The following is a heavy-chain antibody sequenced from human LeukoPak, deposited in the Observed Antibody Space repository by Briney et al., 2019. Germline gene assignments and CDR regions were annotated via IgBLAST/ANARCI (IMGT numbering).Heavy chain of an antibody. CDR2: IYYSGST. J-gene: IGHJ3*02. V-gene: IGHV4-59*08. Sequence: KSSETLSLTCTVSGGSISSYYWSWIRQPPGKGLEWIGYIYYSGSTNYNPFLKSRVTISVDTSKNQFSLKLSSVTAADTAVYYCARGIAAAGPSAFDIWGQGTMVTVSS. CDR1: GGSISSYY. CDR3: ARGIAAAGPSAFDI. D-gene: IGHD6-13*01.